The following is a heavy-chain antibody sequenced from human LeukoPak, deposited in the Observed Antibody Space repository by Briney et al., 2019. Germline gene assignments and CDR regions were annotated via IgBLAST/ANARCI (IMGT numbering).Heavy chain of an antibody. CDR1: GFTFSSYS. J-gene: IGHJ4*02. V-gene: IGHV3-21*06. Sequence: GGSLRLSCAASGFTFSSYSMNWVRQAPGKGLEWVSSISSSSSYIYYADSVKGRFTISRDNAKNSLYLQMNSLRDEDTAVYYRARDGIVGAHFDYWGQGTLVTVSS. CDR3: ARDGIVGAHFDY. D-gene: IGHD1-26*01. CDR2: ISSSSSYI.